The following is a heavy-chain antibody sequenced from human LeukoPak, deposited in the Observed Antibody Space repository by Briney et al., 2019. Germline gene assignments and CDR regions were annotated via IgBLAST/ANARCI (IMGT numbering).Heavy chain of an antibody. CDR3: AREKSQVKDYYFDY. CDR1: GDSLNRDTIY. Sequence: SSQTLPLTCTVSGDSLNRDTIYWSWIRQPAGKGLEWIGRISTRGTTNYNPSLEGRATISIDTSNDQFSLNLRSVTVADTALYFCAREKSQVKDYYFDYWGQGTLVTVSS. J-gene: IGHJ4*02. V-gene: IGHV4-61*02. D-gene: IGHD2-21*01. CDR2: ISTRGTT.